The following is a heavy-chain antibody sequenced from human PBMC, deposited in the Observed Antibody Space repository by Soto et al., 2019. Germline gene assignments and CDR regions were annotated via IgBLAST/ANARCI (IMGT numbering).Heavy chain of an antibody. CDR2: INSDGSST. CDR1: GFTFSTYW. CDR3: NNWFDP. J-gene: IGHJ5*02. V-gene: IGHV3-74*01. Sequence: EVQLVESGGGLVQPVGSLRLSCAASGFTFSTYWRHWVRHAPGKGLVWVSRINSDGSSTYYADSVKGRFTISRDNAKNTLYLQMNSLRAEDTAVYYCNNWFDPWGQGTLVTVSS.